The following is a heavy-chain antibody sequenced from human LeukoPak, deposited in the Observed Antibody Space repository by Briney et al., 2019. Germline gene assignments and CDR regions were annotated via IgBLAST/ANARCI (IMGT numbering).Heavy chain of an antibody. CDR3: ARDRRGYYYGSGSYHLYYYYMDV. CDR1: GFTFSDYY. Sequence: PGRSLRLSCAASGFTFSDYYMSWIRQAPGKGLEWVSYISSSGSTIYYADSVKGRFTISRDNAKNSLYLQMNSLRAEDTAVYYCARDRRGYYYGSGSYHLYYYYMDVWGKGTTVTVSS. D-gene: IGHD3-10*01. J-gene: IGHJ6*03. V-gene: IGHV3-11*04. CDR2: ISSSGSTI.